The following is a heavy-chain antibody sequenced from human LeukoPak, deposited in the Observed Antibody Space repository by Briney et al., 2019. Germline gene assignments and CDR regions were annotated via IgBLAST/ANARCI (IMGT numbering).Heavy chain of an antibody. J-gene: IGHJ4*02. CDR2: INPTTGNP. V-gene: IGHV7-4-1*02. CDR3: ARATSIFGVVSDFDY. CDR1: GYTFTNYA. Sequence: ASVKLSCKASGYTFTNYAMNWVRQAPGQGLEWMGWINPTTGNPTYAQGFTGRFVFSLDTSVSTAYLQISSLKAEDTAVYYCARATSIFGVVSDFDYWGREPWSPSPQ. D-gene: IGHD3-3*01.